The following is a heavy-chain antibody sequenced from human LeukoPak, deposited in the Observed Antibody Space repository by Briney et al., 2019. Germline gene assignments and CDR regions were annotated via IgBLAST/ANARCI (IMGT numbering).Heavy chain of an antibody. J-gene: IGHJ4*02. CDR1: GFKFDDFG. V-gene: IGHV3-20*04. Sequence: PGGSLRLSCAASGFKFDDFGMSWVRQDPAKGLEWVSSINWDGGSTYYAGSVKGRVTISRDNVENSLHLQMNSLRVEATAVYYCVTGGSGTYYKWGQGTPVTVSS. D-gene: IGHD1-26*01. CDR3: VTGGSGTYYK. CDR2: INWDGGST.